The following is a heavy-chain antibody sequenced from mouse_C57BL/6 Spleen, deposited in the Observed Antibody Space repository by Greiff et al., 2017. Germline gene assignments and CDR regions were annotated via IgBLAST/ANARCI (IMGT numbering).Heavy chain of an antibody. J-gene: IGHJ2*01. D-gene: IGHD2-1*01. CDR3: ARELLWYYFDY. V-gene: IGHV5-4*01. CDR1: GFTFSSYA. CDR2: ISDGGSYT. Sequence: EVNLVESGGGLVKPGGSLKLSCAASGFTFSSYAMSWVRQTPEKRLEWVATISDGGSYTYYPDNVKGRFTISRDNAKNNLYLQMSHLKSEDTAMYYCARELLWYYFDYWGQGTTLTVSS.